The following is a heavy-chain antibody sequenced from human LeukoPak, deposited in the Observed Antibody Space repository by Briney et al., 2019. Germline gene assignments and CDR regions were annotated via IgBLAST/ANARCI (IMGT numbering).Heavy chain of an antibody. CDR3: ARVHQLPSRSRFDY. D-gene: IGHD2-2*01. CDR1: GGSISSYY. J-gene: IGHJ4*02. CDR2: IYYSGST. Sequence: SETLSLTCTVSGGSISSYYWSWIRQPPGKGLEWIGYIYYSGSTNYNPSLKSRVTISVDMSKNQFSLKLSSVTAADTAVYYCARVHQLPSRSRFDYWGQGTLVTVSS. V-gene: IGHV4-59*01.